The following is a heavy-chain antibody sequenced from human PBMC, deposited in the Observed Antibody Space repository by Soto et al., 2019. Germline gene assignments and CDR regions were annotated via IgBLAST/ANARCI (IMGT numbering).Heavy chain of an antibody. Sequence: LRLSCAASGFSLSPYWMHWVRQAPGRGLEWVSRLSSDGFGAAYADSVKGRFFISRDIARNTLFLQMNSLRADDMAVYYCARDLGGPDYWGRGTSVTVSS. V-gene: IGHV3-74*03. CDR2: LSSDGFGA. J-gene: IGHJ4*02. CDR1: GFSLSPYW. D-gene: IGHD3-16*01. CDR3: ARDLGGPDY.